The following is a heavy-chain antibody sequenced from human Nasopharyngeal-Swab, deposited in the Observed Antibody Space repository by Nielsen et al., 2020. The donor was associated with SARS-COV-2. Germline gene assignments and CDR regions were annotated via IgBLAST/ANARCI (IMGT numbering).Heavy chain of an antibody. V-gene: IGHV3-30*18. CDR1: GFNFNNYG. CDR3: AKDRHSASPLGADAFDI. J-gene: IGHJ3*02. D-gene: IGHD3-16*01. CDR2: ISYEGSKK. Sequence: GESLKISCKASGFNFNNYGMHWIRQAPGKGLEWVAVISYEGSKKSYADFVKGRFTISRDNAENSLYLQMNSLRREDTGLYYCAKDRHSASPLGADAFDIWGQGTMVTVSS.